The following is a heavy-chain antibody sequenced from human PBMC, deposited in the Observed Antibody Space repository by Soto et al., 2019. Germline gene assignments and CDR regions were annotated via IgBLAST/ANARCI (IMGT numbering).Heavy chain of an antibody. Sequence: EVQLLESGGGLVQPGGSLRLSCAASGFTFSSYAMSWVRQSPGKGLEWVSAISGSGGSTYYADAVTGRFTLSRDNSKNTLYLQMNSLRAEPTAVYYCAKNVPTLSVLGLFDPWGQGTLVTVSS. D-gene: IGHD2-15*01. CDR2: ISGSGGST. CDR1: GFTFSSYA. CDR3: AKNVPTLSVLGLFDP. J-gene: IGHJ5*02. V-gene: IGHV3-23*01.